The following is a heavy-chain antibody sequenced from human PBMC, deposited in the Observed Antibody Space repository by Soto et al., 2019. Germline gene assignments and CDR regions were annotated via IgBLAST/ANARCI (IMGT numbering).Heavy chain of an antibody. V-gene: IGHV4-34*01. Sequence: SETLSLTCAVYVGSFSGYYWSWIRQPPGKGLEWIGEINHSGSTNYNPSLKSRVTISVDTSKNQFSLKLSSVTAADTAVYYCARDPSSSSRWFDPWGQGTLVTVSS. CDR1: VGSFSGYY. CDR2: INHSGST. CDR3: ARDPSSSSRWFDP. J-gene: IGHJ5*02. D-gene: IGHD6-6*01.